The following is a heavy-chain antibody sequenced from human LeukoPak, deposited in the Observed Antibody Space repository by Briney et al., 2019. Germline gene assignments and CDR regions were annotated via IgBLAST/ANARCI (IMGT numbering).Heavy chain of an antibody. V-gene: IGHV1-2*02. Sequence: ASVKVSCKTSGYTFTGYYMHWVRQAPGQGLEWMGWINPNSGGTNYAQKSQGRVTMTRDTSISTAYMELSRLTSDDTAVYYCARERVGRLSYGSGSFQGFLFDYWGQGTLVTVSS. CDR2: INPNSGGT. D-gene: IGHD3-10*01. CDR3: ARERVGRLSYGSGSFQGFLFDY. J-gene: IGHJ4*02. CDR1: GYTFTGYY.